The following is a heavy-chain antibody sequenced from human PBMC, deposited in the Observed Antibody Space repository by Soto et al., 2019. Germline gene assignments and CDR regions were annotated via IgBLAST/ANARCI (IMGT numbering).Heavy chain of an antibody. CDR3: ARQILGYCSSTSCYAGGAFDI. J-gene: IGHJ3*02. CDR2: IYYSGST. Sequence: QVQLQESGPGLVKPSETLSLTCTVSGGSISSYYWSWIRQPPGKGLEWIGYIYYSGSTNYNPSLKSRVTISVDTSKNQFSLKLSSVTAADTAVYYCARQILGYCSSTSCYAGGAFDIWGQGTMVTVSS. D-gene: IGHD2-2*01. V-gene: IGHV4-59*08. CDR1: GGSISSYY.